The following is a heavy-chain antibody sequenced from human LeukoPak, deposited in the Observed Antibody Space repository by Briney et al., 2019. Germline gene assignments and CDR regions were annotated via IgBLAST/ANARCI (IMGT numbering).Heavy chain of an antibody. CDR2: IYPGDSDT. CDR3: ARLLRNIAAAVYYFDY. D-gene: IGHD6-13*01. J-gene: IGHJ4*02. CDR1: GYNFTCYW. V-gene: IGHV5-51*01. Sequence: GESLKISCKGSGYNFTCYWIGWVRQMPGKGLEWMGIIYPGDSDTRYSPSFQGQVTISADKSISTAYLQWSSLKASDTAMYYCARLLRNIAAAVYYFDYWGQGTLVTVSS.